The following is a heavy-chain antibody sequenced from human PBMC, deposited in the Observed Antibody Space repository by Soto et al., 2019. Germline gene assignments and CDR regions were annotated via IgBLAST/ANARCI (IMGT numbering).Heavy chain of an antibody. Sequence: QVQLVESGGGVVQPGRSLRLSCAASGFTFSSYAMHWVRQAPGKGLEWVAVLSYDGSNKYYADSVKGRFTISRDNSKNTLYLQMNSLRAEDTAVYYCARTSVGIRHSGSYDKYYYYGMDVWGQGTTVTVSS. CDR2: LSYDGSNK. D-gene: IGHD1-26*01. CDR3: ARTSVGIRHSGSYDKYYYYGMDV. V-gene: IGHV3-30-3*01. J-gene: IGHJ6*02. CDR1: GFTFSSYA.